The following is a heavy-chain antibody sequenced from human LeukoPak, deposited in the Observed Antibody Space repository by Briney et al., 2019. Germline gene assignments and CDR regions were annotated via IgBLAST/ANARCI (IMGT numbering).Heavy chain of an antibody. D-gene: IGHD2-15*01. CDR1: GFSLSTSGVG. J-gene: IGHJ4*02. CDR2: IYWNDDK. Sequence: SGPTLLNPTPPLTLTCTFSGFSLSTSGVGVGWIRQPPGKALEWLALIYWNDDKRYSPSLKSRLTITKDTSKNQVVLTMTNMDPVDTATYYCAHNTQIWWPIDYWGQGTLVTVSS. V-gene: IGHV2-5*01. CDR3: AHNTQIWWPIDY.